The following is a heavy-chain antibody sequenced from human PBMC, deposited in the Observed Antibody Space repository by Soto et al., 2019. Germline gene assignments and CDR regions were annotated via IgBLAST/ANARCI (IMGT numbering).Heavy chain of an antibody. D-gene: IGHD6-25*01. J-gene: IGHJ6*02. CDR1: GFTFTNYF. CDR3: AGGDGGGTSGFYYSSGRDV. Sequence: QVQLVQSGAEVKKPGASVKVSCKASGFTFTNYFFHWVRQAPRQGLEWMGIISPYDGSTNYVQSLQGRATMTSDTATSTVDMELSSRRSEETAVYYCAGGDGGGTSGFYYSSGRDVWAHGTTATASS. V-gene: IGHV1-46*01. CDR2: ISPYDGST.